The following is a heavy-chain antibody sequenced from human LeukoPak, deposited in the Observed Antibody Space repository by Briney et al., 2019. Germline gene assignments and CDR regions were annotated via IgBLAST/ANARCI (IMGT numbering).Heavy chain of an antibody. J-gene: IGHJ5*02. Sequence: PSETLSLTCTVSGGSISSYYWSWIRQPAGKGLEWIGRIYTSGSTNYNPSLKSRVTMSVDTSKNQFSLKLSSVTAADTAVYYCARDKRDYDFWSGYPNWFDPWGQGTLVTVSS. V-gene: IGHV4-4*07. CDR2: IYTSGST. CDR3: ARDKRDYDFWSGYPNWFDP. D-gene: IGHD3-3*01. CDR1: GGSISSYY.